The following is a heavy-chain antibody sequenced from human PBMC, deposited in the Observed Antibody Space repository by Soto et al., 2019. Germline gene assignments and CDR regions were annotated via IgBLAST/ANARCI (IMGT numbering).Heavy chain of an antibody. V-gene: IGHV3-48*01. CDR3: AKGGTDTAMVKFDY. CDR1: GFTFSSYS. J-gene: IGHJ4*02. CDR2: MSSSGSTI. Sequence: EVQLVGSGGGLVQPGGSLRLSCSASGFTFSSYSMNWVRRAPGKGLEWISYMSSSGSTITYGDSVKGRFTISRDNAKNSLYLQTSSLSVEDSAVYYCAKGGTDTAMVKFDYLGQGTLVTVSS. D-gene: IGHD5-18*01.